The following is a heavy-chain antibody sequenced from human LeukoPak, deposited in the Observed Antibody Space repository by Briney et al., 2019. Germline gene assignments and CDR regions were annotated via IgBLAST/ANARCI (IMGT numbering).Heavy chain of an antibody. CDR3: ARALYCSGGSCYPGVFDY. CDR2: IYHSGST. J-gene: IGHJ4*02. Sequence: SETLSLTCAVSGGSISSSNWWSWVRQPPGKGLEWIGEIYHSGSTNYNPSPKSRVTISVDKSKNQFSLKLSSVTAADTAVYYCARALYCSGGSCYPGVFDYWGQGTLVTVSS. V-gene: IGHV4-4*02. D-gene: IGHD2-15*01. CDR1: GGSISSSNW.